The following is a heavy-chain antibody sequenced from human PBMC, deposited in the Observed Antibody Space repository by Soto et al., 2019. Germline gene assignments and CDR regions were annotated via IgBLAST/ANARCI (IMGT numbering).Heavy chain of an antibody. V-gene: IGHV3-74*03. D-gene: IGHD5-18*01. CDR2: INTDGTSP. CDR3: AAGLGYGFSLHDY. J-gene: IGHJ4*02. Sequence: EVQLVESGGGLVQPGGSLRLSCAASGLTFTNYWIHWVRQAPRKGLEWVSHINTDGTSPPYADSVEGRFTISRDNAKNMVHLQLNTLRAEDTAVYYCAAGLGYGFSLHDYWGQGTLVTVSA. CDR1: GLTFTNYW.